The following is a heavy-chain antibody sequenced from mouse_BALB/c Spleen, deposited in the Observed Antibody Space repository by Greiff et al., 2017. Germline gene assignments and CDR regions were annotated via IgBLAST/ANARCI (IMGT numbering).Heavy chain of an antibody. Sequence: EVMLVESGPGLVKPSQSLSLTCTVTGYSITSDYAWNWIRQFPGNKLEWMGYISYSGSTSYNPSLKSRISITRDTSKNQFFLQLNSVTTEDTATYYCAREGEVRRAMDYWGQGTSVTVSS. CDR3: AREGEVRRAMDY. CDR1: GYSITSDYA. D-gene: IGHD2-14*01. V-gene: IGHV3-2*02. CDR2: ISYSGST. J-gene: IGHJ4*01.